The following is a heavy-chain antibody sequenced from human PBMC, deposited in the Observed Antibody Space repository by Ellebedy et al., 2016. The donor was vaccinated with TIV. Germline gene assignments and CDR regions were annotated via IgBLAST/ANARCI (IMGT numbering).Heavy chain of an antibody. CDR2: INPKSGVA. Sequence: ASVKVSCKASGYTFTDYYMHWARQAPGQGLEWMGWINPKSGVANYAQKFRGRVTMTRDTSITTAYMELSRLRSDDTAVYYCARGALRSLDRPPFDYWGQGTLVTVSS. V-gene: IGHV1-2*02. D-gene: IGHD2-2*03. CDR1: GYTFTDYY. J-gene: IGHJ4*02. CDR3: ARGALRSLDRPPFDY.